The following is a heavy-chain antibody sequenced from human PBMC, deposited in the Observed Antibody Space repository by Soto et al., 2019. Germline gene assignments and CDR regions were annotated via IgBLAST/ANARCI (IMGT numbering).Heavy chain of an antibody. CDR3: TRACSTSCRIDY. Sequence: PGGSLRLSCTASGFTFGAYAMSWFRQAPGKGLEWVSFIRSKAYGGTTEYAASVKGRFTISRDDSKSIAYLQMNSLKTEDTAVYYCTRACSTSCRIDYWGQGTLVTVSS. CDR1: GFTFGAYA. CDR2: IRSKAYGGTT. J-gene: IGHJ4*02. D-gene: IGHD2-2*01. V-gene: IGHV3-49*03.